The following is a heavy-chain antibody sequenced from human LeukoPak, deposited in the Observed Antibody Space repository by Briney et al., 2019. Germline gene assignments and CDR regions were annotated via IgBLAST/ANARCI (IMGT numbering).Heavy chain of an antibody. CDR1: GFIFSSYV. J-gene: IGHJ4*02. Sequence: GGSLRLSCAASGFIFSSYVMGWVRQAPGKGLEWVSTISGSSGSTYYTHSVRGRFTISRDNSKNTLYEQMDSLRAEDTAVYYCAKGYGGAYDSSAWVDYFDYWGQGMLVTVSS. CDR2: ISGSSGST. CDR3: AKGYGGAYDSSAWVDYFDY. D-gene: IGHD3-22*01. V-gene: IGHV3-23*01.